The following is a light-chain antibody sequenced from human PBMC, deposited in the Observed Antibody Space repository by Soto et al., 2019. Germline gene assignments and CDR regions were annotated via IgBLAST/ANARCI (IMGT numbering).Light chain of an antibody. CDR3: QQYKDYPCT. V-gene: IGKV1-5*01. Sequence: DIQMTQSPSTLQASIGDRVTLTCRASQSLTGRLAWYQQKPCRPPKPLIYDVSILESAVPSRFSGSESGTDFTVTISSLRPDDFATFYCQQYKDYPCTFGQGTRLDI. CDR1: QSLTGR. J-gene: IGKJ2*02. CDR2: DVS.